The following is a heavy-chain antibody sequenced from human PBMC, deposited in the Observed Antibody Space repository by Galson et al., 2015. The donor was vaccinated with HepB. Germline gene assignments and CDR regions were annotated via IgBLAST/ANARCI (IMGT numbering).Heavy chain of an antibody. D-gene: IGHD2-2*01. Sequence: SLRLSCAASGFTFSGSAMHWVRQASGKGLEWVGRIRSKANSYATAYAASVKGRFTISRDDSKNTAYLQMNSLKTEDTAVYYCTRHLLARSPAFDYWGQGTLVTVSS. V-gene: IGHV3-73*01. CDR3: TRHLLARSPAFDY. CDR1: GFTFSGSA. CDR2: IRSKANSYAT. J-gene: IGHJ4*02.